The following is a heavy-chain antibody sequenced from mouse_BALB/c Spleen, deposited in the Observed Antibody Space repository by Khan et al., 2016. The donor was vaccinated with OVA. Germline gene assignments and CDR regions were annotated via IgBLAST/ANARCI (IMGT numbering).Heavy chain of an antibody. D-gene: IGHD2-14*01. CDR3: VRDETYHGNDGRCAN. CDR1: GYTFTSYT. Sequence: QVQLQQPGAELARPGASVKMSCKASGYTFTSYTIHWIKKRPGQGLEWIGYINPSNGYTNYNQKFKDKATLTTDKSSTTAYLQLSSLTSDDSAVYNSVRDETYHGNDGRCANWGQGTLITVSA. V-gene: IGHV1-4*01. CDR2: INPSNGYT. J-gene: IGHJ3*01.